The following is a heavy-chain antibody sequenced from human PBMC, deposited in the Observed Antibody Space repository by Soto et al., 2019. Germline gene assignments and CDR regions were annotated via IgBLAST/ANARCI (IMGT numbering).Heavy chain of an antibody. D-gene: IGHD6-6*01. V-gene: IGHV1-8*01. Sequence: TSVKVSCKDSGYTFTSYDSNWVRQATGQGLEWMGWMNPNSGNTDYAQKFQGRVTMTRNTSISTAYMELSSLRPEDTAVYYCARRGLSSSSTFRYYYYGMDVWGQGTTVTVSS. CDR2: MNPNSGNT. J-gene: IGHJ6*02. CDR1: GYTFTSYD. CDR3: ARRGLSSSSTFRYYYYGMDV.